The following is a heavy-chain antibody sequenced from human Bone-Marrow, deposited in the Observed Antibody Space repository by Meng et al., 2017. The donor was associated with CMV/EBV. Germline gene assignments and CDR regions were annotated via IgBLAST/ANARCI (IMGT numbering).Heavy chain of an antibody. CDR3: ARARSPTYFDY. V-gene: IGHV3-13*01. CDR2: IGTVGDT. CDR1: GFTFSTYD. Sequence: GESLKISCTASGFTFSTYDVHWVRQPTGKGLEWVSSIGTVGDTYSIGSVKGRFIISREDSKNSVYLQMNGLRDGDTGLYYCARARSPTYFDYWGQGALVTVSS. J-gene: IGHJ4*02.